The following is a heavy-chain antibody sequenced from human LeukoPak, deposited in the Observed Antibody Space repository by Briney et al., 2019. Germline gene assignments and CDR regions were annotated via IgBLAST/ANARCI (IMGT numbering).Heavy chain of an antibody. V-gene: IGHV3-73*01. Sequence: GGSLRLSCAASGFTFSGSAMHWVRQASGKGLEWVGRIRSKANSYATAYAASVKGRFTISRDDSKNTAYLQMNSLKTEDTAVYYCTRLYSSSYPDYWGQGTLVTVSS. J-gene: IGHJ4*02. CDR3: TRLYSSSYPDY. D-gene: IGHD6-13*01. CDR1: GFTFSGSA. CDR2: IRSKANSYAT.